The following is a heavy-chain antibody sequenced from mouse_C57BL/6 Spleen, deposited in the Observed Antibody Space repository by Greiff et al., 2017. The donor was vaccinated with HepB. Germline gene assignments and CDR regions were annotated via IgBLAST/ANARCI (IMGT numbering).Heavy chain of an antibody. CDR1: GFTFSDYY. Sequence: EVKVVESEGGLVQPGSSMKLSCTASGFTFSDYYMAWVRQVPEKGLEWVANINYDGSSTYYLDSLKSRFIISRDNAKNILYLQMSSLKSEDTATYYCARENWDGLAYWGQGTLVTVSA. CDR3: ARENWDGLAY. CDR2: INYDGSST. V-gene: IGHV5-16*01. J-gene: IGHJ3*01. D-gene: IGHD4-1*01.